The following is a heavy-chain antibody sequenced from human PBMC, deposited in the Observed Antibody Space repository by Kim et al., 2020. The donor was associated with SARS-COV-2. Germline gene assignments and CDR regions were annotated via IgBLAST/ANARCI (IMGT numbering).Heavy chain of an antibody. D-gene: IGHD6-13*01. Sequence: GGSLRLSCAASGFTFSSYGMHWVRQAPGKGLEWVAVISYDGSNKYYADSVKGRFTISRDNSKNTLYLQMNSLRAEDTAVYYCAKDLVGAAGPPLYYYYG. CDR2: ISYDGSNK. CDR1: GFTFSSYG. V-gene: IGHV3-30*18. J-gene: IGHJ6*01. CDR3: AKDLVGAAGPPLYYYYG.